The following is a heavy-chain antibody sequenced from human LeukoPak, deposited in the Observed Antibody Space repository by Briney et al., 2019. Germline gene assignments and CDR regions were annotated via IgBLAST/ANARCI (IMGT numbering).Heavy chain of an antibody. CDR3: AAYSTSSLDY. J-gene: IGHJ4*02. CDR2: IYYSGST. Sequence: PSETLSLTCTVSGGSISSSSYFWGWIRQPPGKGLEWIGSIYYSGSTYYNPSLKSRVTISIDTSKNQFSLKLSSVTAADTAVYYCAAYSTSSLDYWGQGTLVTVSS. V-gene: IGHV4-39*07. CDR1: GGSISSSSYF. D-gene: IGHD2-2*01.